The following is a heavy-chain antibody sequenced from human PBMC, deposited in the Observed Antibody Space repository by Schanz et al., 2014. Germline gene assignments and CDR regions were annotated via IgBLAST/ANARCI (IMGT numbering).Heavy chain of an antibody. CDR2: ISAYNGNT. Sequence: QVQLVQSGAAVKKPGASVKVSCKASGYTFTSYGINWVRQAPGQGLEWMGWISAYNGNTNYAQKLQGRVTMTTDTTTSTAYMELRNLRSDDAAVYYCARGGYSSGWYDRDIAHFDYWGQGTLVTVSS. D-gene: IGHD6-19*01. V-gene: IGHV1-18*01. CDR3: ARGGYSSGWYDRDIAHFDY. CDR1: GYTFTSYG. J-gene: IGHJ4*02.